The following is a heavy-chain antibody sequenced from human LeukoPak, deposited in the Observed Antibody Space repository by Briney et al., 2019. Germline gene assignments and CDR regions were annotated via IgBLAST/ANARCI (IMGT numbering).Heavy chain of an antibody. J-gene: IGHJ6*02. CDR2: ISWDGGST. CDR1: RFTFDDYT. V-gene: IGHV3-43*01. Sequence: GGSLRLSCAASRFTFDDYTTHWVRQAPGKGLEWVSLISWDGGSTYYADSVKGPVTISRDNSKNSLYLQMNSLRTEDTALYYCAKDIAAMVRGVSMGMDVWGQGTTVTVSS. CDR3: AKDIAAMVRGVSMGMDV. D-gene: IGHD3-10*01.